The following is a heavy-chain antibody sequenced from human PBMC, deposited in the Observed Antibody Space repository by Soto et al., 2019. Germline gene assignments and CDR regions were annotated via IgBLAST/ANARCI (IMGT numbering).Heavy chain of an antibody. CDR2: INHSGST. CDR3: ARVSTYYYGSGSYYNPYYYYGMDV. Sequence: PSETLSLTCAVYGGSFSGYYWSWIRQPPGKGLEWIGEINHSGSTNYNPSLTSRVTISVDTSKNQSSLKLSSVTDADTAVYYCARVSTYYYGSGSYYNPYYYYGMDVWGQGTTVTVSS. J-gene: IGHJ6*02. CDR1: GGSFSGYY. D-gene: IGHD3-10*01. V-gene: IGHV4-34*01.